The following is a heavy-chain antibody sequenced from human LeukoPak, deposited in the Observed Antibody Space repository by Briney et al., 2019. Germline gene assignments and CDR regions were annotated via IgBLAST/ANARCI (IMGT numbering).Heavy chain of an antibody. CDR2: LSWNSGTI. CDR3: ARELRTPYDILGRGNAFDI. CDR1: GFTFDDYA. Sequence: GGSLRLSCAASGFTFDDYAMHWVRQAPGKGLEWVSGLSWNSGTIAYADSVKGRFTISRDNAKNSLYFQMNSLRAEDTAVYYCARELRTPYDILGRGNAFDIWGHGTMVTVSS. V-gene: IGHV3-9*01. J-gene: IGHJ3*02. D-gene: IGHD3-9*01.